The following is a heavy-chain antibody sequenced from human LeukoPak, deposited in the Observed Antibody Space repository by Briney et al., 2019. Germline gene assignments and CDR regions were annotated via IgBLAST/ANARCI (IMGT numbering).Heavy chain of an antibody. CDR1: GYTFTSYD. CDR2: MNPNSGNT. V-gene: IGHV1-8*01. CDR3: ARLTANTIFGVVIIRSFDY. D-gene: IGHD3-3*01. Sequence: ASVKVSCKAPGYTFTSYDINWVRQATGQGLEWMGWMNPNSGNTGYAQKFQGRVTMTRNTSISTAYMELSSLRSEDTAVYYCARLTANTIFGVVIIRSFDYWGQGTLVTASS. J-gene: IGHJ4*02.